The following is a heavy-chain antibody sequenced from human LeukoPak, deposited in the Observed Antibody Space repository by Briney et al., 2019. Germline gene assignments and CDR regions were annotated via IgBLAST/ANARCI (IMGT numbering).Heavy chain of an antibody. CDR1: GGSISSYY. V-gene: IGHV4-59*01. CDR2: IYYSGST. CDR3: ARDRGGSSWYNYGMDV. Sequence: PSETLSLTCTVSGGSISSYYWSWIRQPPGKGLEWIGDIYYSGSTNYNPSLKSRVTISVDTSKNQFSLKLSSVTAADTAVYYCARDRGGSSWYNYGMDVWGQGTTVTVSS. J-gene: IGHJ6*02. D-gene: IGHD6-13*01.